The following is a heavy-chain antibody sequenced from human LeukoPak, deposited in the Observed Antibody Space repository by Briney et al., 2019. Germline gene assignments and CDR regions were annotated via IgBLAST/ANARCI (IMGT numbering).Heavy chain of an antibody. D-gene: IGHD1-26*01. V-gene: IGHV3-49*04. CDR3: TRVTNSGSYYGYYYYMDV. J-gene: IGHJ6*03. CDR2: IRSKAYGGTT. Sequence: GGSLRLSCAASGFTFSSYSMNWVRQAPGKGLEWVGFIRSKAYGGTTEYAASVKGRFTISRDDSKSIAYLQMNSLKTEDTAVYYCTRVTNSGSYYGYYYYMDVWGKGTTVTVSS. CDR1: GFTFSSYS.